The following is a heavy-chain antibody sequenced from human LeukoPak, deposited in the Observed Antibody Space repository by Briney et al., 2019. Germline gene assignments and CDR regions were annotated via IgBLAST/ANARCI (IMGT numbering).Heavy chain of an antibody. D-gene: IGHD1-1*01. J-gene: IGHJ4*02. V-gene: IGHV1-69*04. Sequence: SVKVSCKASGGTFSSYAISWVRQAPGQGLEWMGRIIPILGIANYAQKFQGRVTITADKSTSTAYMKLSSLRSEDTAVYYCAREKNWNLGYWGQGTLVTVSS. CDR3: AREKNWNLGY. CDR2: IIPILGIA. CDR1: GGTFSSYA.